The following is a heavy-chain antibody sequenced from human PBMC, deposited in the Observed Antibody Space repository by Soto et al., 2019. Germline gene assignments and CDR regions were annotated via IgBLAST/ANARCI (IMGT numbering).Heavy chain of an antibody. Sequence: GGSLRLSCAASGFTFSSYAMSWVRQAPGKGLEWVSAISGSGGSTYYADSVKGRFTISRDNSKNTLYLQMNSLRAEDTAVYYCAKGWGDIVVVVAAVLFDYWGQGTLVTVSS. V-gene: IGHV3-23*01. CDR2: ISGSGGST. CDR3: AKGWGDIVVVVAAVLFDY. CDR1: GFTFSSYA. D-gene: IGHD2-15*01. J-gene: IGHJ4*02.